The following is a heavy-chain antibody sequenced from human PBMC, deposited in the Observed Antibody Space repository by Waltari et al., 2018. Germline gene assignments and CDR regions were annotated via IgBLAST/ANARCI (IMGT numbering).Heavy chain of an antibody. CDR1: GFTFSSYE. CDR3: ARDQKGPDY. CDR2: SSSSGSTI. Sequence: EVQLVESGGGLVQPGGSLRLSCTASGFTFSSYEMNWVRQAPGKGREWVSYSSSSGSTIYYADSGKGRFTISRDNAKNSLYLQRNSLRAEDTAVYYCARDQKGPDYWGQGTLVTVSS. J-gene: IGHJ4*02. V-gene: IGHV3-48*03.